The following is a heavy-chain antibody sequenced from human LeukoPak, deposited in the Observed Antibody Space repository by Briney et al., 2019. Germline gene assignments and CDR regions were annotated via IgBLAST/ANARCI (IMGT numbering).Heavy chain of an antibody. D-gene: IGHD2-21*02. CDR2: IIPIFGTA. V-gene: IGHV1-69*05. CDR3: ATAAYCGGDCYSSLDY. Sequence: SVKVSCQASGGTFSSYAISWVRQAPGQGLEWMGGIIPIFGTANYAQKFQGRVTITTDESTSTAYMELSSLRSEDTAVYYCATAAYCGGDCYSSLDYWGQGTLVTVSS. J-gene: IGHJ4*02. CDR1: GGTFSSYA.